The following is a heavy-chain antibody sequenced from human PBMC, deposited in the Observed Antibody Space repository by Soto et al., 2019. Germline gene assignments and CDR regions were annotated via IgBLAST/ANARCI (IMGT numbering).Heavy chain of an antibody. CDR1: GYSFTSYW. CDR2: IYPGDSDT. J-gene: IGHJ6*02. CDR3: ARHLTTVTTYYSNGMDV. D-gene: IGHD4-17*01. V-gene: IGHV5-51*01. Sequence: GESLKISGKGSGYSFTSYWIGWVRQMPGKGLEWMGIIYPGDSDTRYSPSFQGQVTISADKSIGTAYLQWSSLKASDTAMYYCARHLTTVTTYYSNGMDVWGQGTTVTVSS.